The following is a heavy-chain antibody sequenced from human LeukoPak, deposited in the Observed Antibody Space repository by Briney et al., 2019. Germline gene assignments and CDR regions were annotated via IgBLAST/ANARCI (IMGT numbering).Heavy chain of an antibody. J-gene: IGHJ4*02. D-gene: IGHD5-18*01. CDR3: ARDRMDTAMVPDY. CDR1: GYTFTSYG. CDR2: ISAYNGNT. Sequence: ASVKVSCKASGYTFTSYGISWVRQAPGQGLEWMGWISAYNGNTNYAQKLQGRVTSTSTAYMELRSLRSDDTAVYYCARDRMDTAMVPDYWGQGTLVTVSS. V-gene: IGHV1-18*04.